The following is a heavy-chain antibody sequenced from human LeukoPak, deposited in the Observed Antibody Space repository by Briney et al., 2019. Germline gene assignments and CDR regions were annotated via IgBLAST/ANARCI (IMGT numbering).Heavy chain of an antibody. Sequence: GGSLRLSCAASGFTFSSYWMHWVRQAPGKGLVWVSRINSDGSTITHADSVKGRFTISRDNAKNTLYLQMNSLRAEDTALYYCARARQGSIDYWGQGTLVTVSS. CDR3: ARARQGSIDY. CDR1: GFTFSSYW. V-gene: IGHV3-74*01. CDR2: INSDGSTI. J-gene: IGHJ4*02.